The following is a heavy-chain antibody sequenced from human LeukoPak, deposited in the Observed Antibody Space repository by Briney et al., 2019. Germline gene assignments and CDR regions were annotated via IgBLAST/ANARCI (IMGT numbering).Heavy chain of an antibody. D-gene: IGHD3-3*01. J-gene: IGHJ6*02. V-gene: IGHV1-8*01. Sequence: ASVKVSCKASGYTFTSYDINWVRQATGQGLEWMGWMNPNSGNTGYAQKFQGRVTMTRNTSISTAYMELSSLRSEDTAVYYCARSPTYYDFWSGYLCYYYYYYGMDVWGQGPRSPSP. CDR3: ARSPTYYDFWSGYLCYYYYYYGMDV. CDR2: MNPNSGNT. CDR1: GYTFTSYD.